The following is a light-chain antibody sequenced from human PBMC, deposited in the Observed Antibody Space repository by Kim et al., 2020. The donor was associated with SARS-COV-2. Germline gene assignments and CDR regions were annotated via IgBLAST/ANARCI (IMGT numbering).Light chain of an antibody. CDR2: HAS. CDR1: QSISGW. J-gene: IGKJ3*01. CDR3: HHLGT. V-gene: IGKV1-5*01. Sequence: DFHMTQSPPTGSASVGDRVTITCRASQSISGWLAWYQQKPGTAPKLLIYHASSLQSGVPSRFSGSASGTEFTLTISSLQPDDLATYYCHHLGTFRLGTKVDIK.